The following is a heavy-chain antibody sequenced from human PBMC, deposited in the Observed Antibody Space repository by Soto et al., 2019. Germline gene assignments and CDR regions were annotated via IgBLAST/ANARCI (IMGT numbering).Heavy chain of an antibody. Sequence: EVQLVESGGGLVKPGGSLRLSCAASGFTFSSYSMNWVRQAPGKGLEWVSSISSSSSYIYYADSVKGRFTISRDNAKNSLYLQMNSLRAEDTAVYYCARDEIRFGVVLGIDYWGQGTLVTVSS. J-gene: IGHJ4*02. V-gene: IGHV3-21*01. CDR2: ISSSSSYI. CDR1: GFTFSSYS. CDR3: ARDEIRFGVVLGIDY. D-gene: IGHD3-3*01.